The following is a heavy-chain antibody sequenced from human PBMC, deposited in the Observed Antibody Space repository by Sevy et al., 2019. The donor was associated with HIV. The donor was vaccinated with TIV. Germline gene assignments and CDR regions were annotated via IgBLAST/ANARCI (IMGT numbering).Heavy chain of an antibody. CDR3: ANIMITFGGDLDAFDI. V-gene: IGHV3-7*01. J-gene: IGHJ3*02. D-gene: IGHD3-16*01. CDR2: IKQDGSEK. CDR1: GFTFSSYW. Sequence: GGSLRLSCAASGFTFSSYWMSWVRQAPGKGLEWVANIKQDGSEKYYVDSVKGRFTISRDNAKNSLYLQMNSLRAEDTAVYYCANIMITFGGDLDAFDIWGQGTMVTVSS.